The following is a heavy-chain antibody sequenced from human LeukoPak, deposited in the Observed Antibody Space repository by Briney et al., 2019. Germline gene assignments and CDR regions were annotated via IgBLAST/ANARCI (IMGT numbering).Heavy chain of an antibody. J-gene: IGHJ4*02. CDR3: ANPETYGDYEF. CDR1: GFTFSSYW. D-gene: IGHD4-17*01. CDR2: ISYDGSNK. V-gene: IGHV3-30*18. Sequence: GGSLRLSCAASGFTFSSYWMSWVRQAPGKGLEWVAVISYDGSNKYYADSVKGRFAISRDNSKNTLYLQMNSLGAEDTAVYYCANPETYGDYEFWGQGTLVTVSS.